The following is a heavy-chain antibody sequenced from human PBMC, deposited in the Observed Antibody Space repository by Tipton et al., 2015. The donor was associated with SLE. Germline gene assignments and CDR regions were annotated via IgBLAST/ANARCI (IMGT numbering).Heavy chain of an antibody. CDR2: IRYDGSNK. Sequence: GSLRLSCAASGFTFSSYGMHWVRQAPGKGLEWVAFIRYDGSNKYYADSVKGRFTISRDNSKNTLYLQMNSLRAEDTAVYYCAKGAVWGSYRSTGYFDYWGQGTLVTVSS. V-gene: IGHV3-30*02. J-gene: IGHJ4*02. D-gene: IGHD3-16*02. CDR1: GFTFSSYG. CDR3: AKGAVWGSYRSTGYFDY.